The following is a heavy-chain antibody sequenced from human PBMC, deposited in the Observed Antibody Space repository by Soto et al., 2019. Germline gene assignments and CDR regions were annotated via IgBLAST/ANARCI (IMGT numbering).Heavy chain of an antibody. CDR1: GFTFSSYS. Sequence: PGGSLRLSCAASGFTFSSYSMNWVRQAPGKGLEWVSSISSSSSYIYYADSVKGRFTISRDNAKNSLYLQMNSLRAEDTAMYYCARDQGKLSYYYYYGMDVWGQGTTVTVSS. J-gene: IGHJ6*02. CDR3: ARDQGKLSYYYYYGMDV. V-gene: IGHV3-21*01. CDR2: ISSSSSYI.